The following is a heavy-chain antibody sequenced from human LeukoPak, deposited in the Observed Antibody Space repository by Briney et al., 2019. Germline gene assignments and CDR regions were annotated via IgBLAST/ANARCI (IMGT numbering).Heavy chain of an antibody. D-gene: IGHD5-18*01. Sequence: SETLSLTCTVSGGSISSYYWSWIRQPPGKGLEWIGYIYYSGSTNYNPSLKSRVTISVDTSKNQFSLKLRSVTAADTAVYYCARHGYSYGYSYWGQGTLVTVSS. J-gene: IGHJ4*02. V-gene: IGHV4-59*08. CDR3: ARHGYSYGYSY. CDR1: GGSISSYY. CDR2: IYYSGST.